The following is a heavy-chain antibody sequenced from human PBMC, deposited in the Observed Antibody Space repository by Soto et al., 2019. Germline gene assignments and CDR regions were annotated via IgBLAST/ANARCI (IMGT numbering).Heavy chain of an antibody. CDR3: ARSSLKYFEF. V-gene: IGHV3-11*01. CDR2: ISGSGSTT. CDR1: GFTFRDYY. J-gene: IGHJ4*02. Sequence: GGSLRLSCTASGFTFRDYYMSWIRQAPGKGLEWLAYISGSGSTTYYTDSVKGRFAISRDNARTSLYLQINSLRVEDSAVYCARSSLKYFEFWGQGTLVTVSS.